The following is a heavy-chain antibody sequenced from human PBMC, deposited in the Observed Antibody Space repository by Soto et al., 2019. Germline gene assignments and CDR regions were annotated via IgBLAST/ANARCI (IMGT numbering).Heavy chain of an antibody. CDR2: ISAYNGNT. CDR1: TFTSYH. CDR3: ARDSPPPRE. J-gene: IGHJ4*02. V-gene: IGHV1-18*01. Sequence: TFTSYHITWVRQAPGQGLELMGWISAYNGNTNYAQKLQGRVTMTTDTSTSTAYMELRSLRSDDTAVYSCARDSPPPREWGQGTLVTVSS.